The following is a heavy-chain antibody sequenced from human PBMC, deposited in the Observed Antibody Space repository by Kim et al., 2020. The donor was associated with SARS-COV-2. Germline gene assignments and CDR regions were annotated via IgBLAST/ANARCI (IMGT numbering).Heavy chain of an antibody. J-gene: IGHJ6*01. CDR3: ARAPWSRLWGFYYY. D-gene: IGHD3-16*01. CDR2: ITYDGSYT. Sequence: GGSLRLSCAASGFTFSSCDMHWVRQAPGKGLEWVAFITYDGSYTNYADSVKGRFTISRDNSKNTLYLQMNSLRAEDTALYYCARAPWSRLWGFYYY. CDR1: GFTFSSCD. V-gene: IGHV3-30-3*01.